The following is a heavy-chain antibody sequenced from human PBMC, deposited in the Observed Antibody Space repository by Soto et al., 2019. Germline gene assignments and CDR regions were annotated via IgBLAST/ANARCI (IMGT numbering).Heavy chain of an antibody. J-gene: IGHJ3*01. CDR3: ATPVSSGYQGLEV. CDR2: IYSSGST. V-gene: IGHV4-39*01. CDR1: GGSISSSVYY. Sequence: QLQLQESGPGLVKPSETLSLTCTVSGGSISSSVYYWAWIRQPPGKGLEWIGSIYSSGSTYYNPSLRSRVTISVDTSKNRFSLKLSSVTAADTAVYYCATPVSSGYQGLEVWGQVTMVTVSS. D-gene: IGHD3-22*01.